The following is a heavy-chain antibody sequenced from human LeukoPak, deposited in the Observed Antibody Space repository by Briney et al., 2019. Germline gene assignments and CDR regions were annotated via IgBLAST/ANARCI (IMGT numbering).Heavy chain of an antibody. Sequence: PSETLSLTCTVSGGSISSSVYYWGWIRQPPGKGLEWIGSILYNGGTFYNPSLKSRVTISVDTSKNQFSLMVKSVTAADTAVYYCAFHHYDNPFDPWGQGTQVAVSS. D-gene: IGHD3-22*01. CDR2: ILYNGGT. V-gene: IGHV4-39*01. J-gene: IGHJ5*02. CDR1: GGSISSSVYY. CDR3: AFHHYDNPFDP.